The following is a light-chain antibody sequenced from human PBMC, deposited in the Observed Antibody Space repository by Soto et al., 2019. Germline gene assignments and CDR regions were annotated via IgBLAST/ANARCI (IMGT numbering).Light chain of an antibody. CDR3: SSYTRTSPYV. CDR1: SSDVGAYDY. V-gene: IGLV2-14*01. Sequence: QSALTQPASVSGSPGQSITISCTGTSSDVGAYDYVSWYQHHPGKAPKLMIYEVSNRPSGVATRFSGSKSGNTASLTISGLQAEDDADYYCSSYTRTSPYVFGTGTKLTVL. CDR2: EVS. J-gene: IGLJ1*01.